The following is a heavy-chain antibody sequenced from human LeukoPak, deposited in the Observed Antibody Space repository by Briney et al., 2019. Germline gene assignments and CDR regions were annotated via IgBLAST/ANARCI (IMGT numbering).Heavy chain of an antibody. CDR1: GNYW. CDR3: ARDLYLRFLGPFDS. D-gene: IGHD3-3*01. CDR2: LSANGRIV. V-gene: IGHV3-23*01. Sequence: GGCLRLSCAASGNYWMPWLLQAPGKGLEWVSGLSANGRIVNYADSVKGRFTISRDNAKNTLSLQMNNLRAEDTAVYYCARDLYLRFLGPFDSWGQGTLVTVSS. J-gene: IGHJ4*02.